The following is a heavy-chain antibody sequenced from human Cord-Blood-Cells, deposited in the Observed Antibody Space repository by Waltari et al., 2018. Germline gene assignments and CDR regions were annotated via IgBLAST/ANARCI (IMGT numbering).Heavy chain of an antibody. Sequence: QVQLVQSGAEVKKPGASVKVSCKVSGYTLTELSMHWVRQAPGKGLEWMGGLDTEDGETIYAQKFQGRVTMTEDTSTDTAYMELSSLRSEDTAVYYCATDLYSGSYYAFDIWGQGTMVTVSS. J-gene: IGHJ3*02. CDR2: LDTEDGET. CDR3: ATDLYSGSYYAFDI. CDR1: GYTLTELS. V-gene: IGHV1-24*01. D-gene: IGHD1-26*01.